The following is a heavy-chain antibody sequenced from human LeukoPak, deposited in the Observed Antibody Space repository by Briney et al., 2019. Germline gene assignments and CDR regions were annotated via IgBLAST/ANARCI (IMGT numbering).Heavy chain of an antibody. J-gene: IGHJ6*02. CDR2: INHSGST. V-gene: IGHV4-34*01. D-gene: IGHD3-9*01. CDR1: GGSFSGYY. CDR3: ARVGYDILTGYYNLGGRYYYGMDV. Sequence: PSETLSLTCAVYGGSFSGYYWSWIRQPPGKGLEWIGEINHSGSTNYNPSLKSRVTISVDTSKNQFSLKLSSVTAADTAVYYCARVGYDILTGYYNLGGRYYYGMDVWGQGTTVTVSS.